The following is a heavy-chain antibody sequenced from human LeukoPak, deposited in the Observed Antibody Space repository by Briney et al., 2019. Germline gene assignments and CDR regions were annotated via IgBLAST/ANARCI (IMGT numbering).Heavy chain of an antibody. CDR2: INPGNDRT. D-gene: IGHD6-13*01. J-gene: IGHJ4*02. CDR1: GYTFSDYY. Sequence: ASVKVSCKASGYTFSDYYVHWVRRAPGLGLEWMGVINPGNDRTTYAQKFQDRVNMTRDTSTSTVYLDLSSLTSEDTAIYYCARVTSPAKRGKTLVAAVATPFDFWGQGTLVTVCS. CDR3: ARVTSPAKRGKTLVAAVATPFDF. V-gene: IGHV1-46*01.